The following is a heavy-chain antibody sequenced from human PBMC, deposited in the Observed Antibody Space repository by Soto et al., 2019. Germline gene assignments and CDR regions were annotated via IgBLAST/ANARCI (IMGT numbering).Heavy chain of an antibody. CDR1: GFTFSRYA. J-gene: IGHJ4*02. CDR2: ISGSGGST. V-gene: IGHV3-23*01. Sequence: EVQLLESGGGLVQPGGSLRLSCAASGFTFSRYAMTWVRQAPGKGLEWVSSISGSGGSTYYTNSVKGRFTISRDNSKNMMYLQMNSLRAEDAAIYYCAKDALYYDVWPGPNSWGQGTLVTVSS. CDR3: AKDALYYDVWPGPNS. D-gene: IGHD3-3*01.